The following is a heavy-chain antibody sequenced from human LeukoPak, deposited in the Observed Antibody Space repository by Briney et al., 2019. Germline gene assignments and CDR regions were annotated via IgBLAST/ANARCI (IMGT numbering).Heavy chain of an antibody. CDR3: ARDYGGMDY. J-gene: IGHJ4*02. CDR1: GFTFSSYA. V-gene: IGHV3-23*01. CDR2: ISGGGGST. D-gene: IGHD4-23*01. Sequence: GGSLRLSCAASGFTFSSYAMSWVRQAPGKGPEWVSAISGGGGSTYYADSVKGRFTISRDNSKNTLYLQMNSLRAEDTAVYYCARDYGGMDYWGQGTLVTVSS.